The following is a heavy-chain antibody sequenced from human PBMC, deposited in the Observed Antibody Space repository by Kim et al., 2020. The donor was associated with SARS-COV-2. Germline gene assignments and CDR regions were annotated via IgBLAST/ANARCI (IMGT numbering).Heavy chain of an antibody. CDR1: GGSFSGYY. V-gene: IGHV4-34*01. J-gene: IGHJ2*01. CDR3: ARGRSNPQKGYFDL. D-gene: IGHD4-4*01. Sequence: SETLSLTCAVYGGSFSGYYWSWIRQPPGKGLEWIGEINHSGSTNYNPSLKSRVTISVDTSKNQFSLKLSSVTAADTAVYYCARGRSNPQKGYFDLWGRGTLVTVSS. CDR2: INHSGST.